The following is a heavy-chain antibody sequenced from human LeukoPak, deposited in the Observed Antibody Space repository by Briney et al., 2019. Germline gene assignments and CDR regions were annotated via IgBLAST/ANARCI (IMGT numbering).Heavy chain of an antibody. V-gene: IGHV3-30*03. CDR2: ISYDGSNK. Sequence: PGGSLRLSCAASGFTFSNYGMHWVRQAPGKGLEWVAVISYDGSNKYYADSVKGRFTISRDNSKNTLYLQMNSLRAEDTAVYYCVTQQDSSSWTFDYWGQGTLVTVSS. CDR3: VTQQDSSSWTFDY. CDR1: GFTFSNYG. J-gene: IGHJ4*02. D-gene: IGHD6-13*01.